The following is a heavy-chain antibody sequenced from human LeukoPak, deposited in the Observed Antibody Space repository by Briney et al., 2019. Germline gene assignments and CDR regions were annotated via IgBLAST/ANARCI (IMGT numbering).Heavy chain of an antibody. V-gene: IGHV3-21*01. Sequence: GGSLRLSCAASGFTFSSYSMNWVRQAPGKGLEWVSSISSSSSYIYYADSVKGRFTISRDNAKNSLYLQMNSLRAEDTAVYYCARGYSSGWYYDYWGQGTLVTVSS. J-gene: IGHJ4*02. CDR3: ARGYSSGWYYDY. CDR1: GFTFSSYS. CDR2: ISSSSSYI. D-gene: IGHD6-19*01.